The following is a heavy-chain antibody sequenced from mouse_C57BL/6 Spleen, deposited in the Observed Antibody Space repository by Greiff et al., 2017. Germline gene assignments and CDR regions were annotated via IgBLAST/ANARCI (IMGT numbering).Heavy chain of an antibody. V-gene: IGHV1-64*01. CDR1: GYTFTSYW. J-gene: IGHJ2*01. Sequence: QVQLKQPGAELVKPEASVKLSCKASGYTFTSYWMHWVKQRPGQGLEWIGMIHPNSGSTNYNEKFKSKATLTVDKSSSTAYMQLSSLTSEDSAVYYCAEATVVANYFDYWGQGTTLTVSS. CDR2: IHPNSGST. D-gene: IGHD1-1*01. CDR3: AEATVVANYFDY.